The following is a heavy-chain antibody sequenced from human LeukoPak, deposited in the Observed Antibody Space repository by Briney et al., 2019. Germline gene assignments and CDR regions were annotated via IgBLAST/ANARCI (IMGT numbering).Heavy chain of an antibody. V-gene: IGHV3-21*01. CDR1: GFTFSSYS. CDR3: ARGDFWSGYPMYNWFDP. Sequence: GGSLRLSCAASGFTFSSYSMNWVRQAPGKGLEWVSSISSSSYIYYADSVKGRFTISRDNSKNTLYLQMNSLRAEDTAVYYCARGDFWSGYPMYNWFDPWDQGTLVTVSS. J-gene: IGHJ5*02. CDR2: ISSSSYI. D-gene: IGHD3-3*01.